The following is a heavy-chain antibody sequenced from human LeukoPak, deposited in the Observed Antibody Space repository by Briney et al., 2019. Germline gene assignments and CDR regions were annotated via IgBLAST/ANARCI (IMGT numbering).Heavy chain of an antibody. D-gene: IGHD6-19*01. CDR2: ISGSGGST. CDR3: AHTGGSGWYVDY. J-gene: IGHJ4*02. CDR1: GFTFSSYA. V-gene: IGHV3-23*01. Sequence: PGGSLRLSCAASGFTFSSYAMSWVRQAPGKGLEWVSAISGSGGSTYYADSVKGRFTISRDNSMNTLYLQMNSLRAEDTAVYYCAHTGGSGWYVDYWGQGTLVTVSS.